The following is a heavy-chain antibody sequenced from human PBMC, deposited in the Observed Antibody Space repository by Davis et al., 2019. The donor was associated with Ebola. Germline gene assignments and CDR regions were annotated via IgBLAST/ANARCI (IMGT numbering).Heavy chain of an antibody. D-gene: IGHD5-12*01. V-gene: IGHV3-33*03. CDR3: TTALSGDSGYDWSFDY. CDR2: IWYDGINK. CDR1: GFIFTKYG. J-gene: IGHJ4*02. Sequence: GESLKISCDTSGFIFTKYGMHWVRQAPGKGLEWVAVIWYDGINKYYADSVKGRFTISRDNAKNSLYLQMNSLKTEDTAVYYCTTALSGDSGYDWSFDYWGQGTLVTVSS.